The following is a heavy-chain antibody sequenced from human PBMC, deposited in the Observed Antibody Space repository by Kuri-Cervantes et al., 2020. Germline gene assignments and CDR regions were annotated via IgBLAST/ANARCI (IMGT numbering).Heavy chain of an antibody. Sequence: GGSLRLSCAASGFSFSSHSVSWVRQAPGKGLEWVSSISGGDTYYADSVKGRFTISRDNSKNTLYLQMNSLRAEDTAVYYCAKDLGVAVAYFDYWGQGTLVTVSP. CDR1: GFSFSSHS. CDR2: ISGGDT. D-gene: IGHD6-19*01. V-gene: IGHV3-23*01. CDR3: AKDLGVAVAYFDY. J-gene: IGHJ4*02.